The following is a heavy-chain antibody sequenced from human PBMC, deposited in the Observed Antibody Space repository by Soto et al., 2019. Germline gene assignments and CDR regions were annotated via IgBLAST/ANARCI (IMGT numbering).Heavy chain of an antibody. CDR2: ISGSGGST. CDR1: GFTFSSYA. J-gene: IGHJ6*02. Sequence: GGSLRLSCAASGFTFSSYAMSWVRQAPGKGLEWVSAISGSGGSTYYADSVKGRFTISRDNSKSTLYLQMNSLRAEDTAVYYCAKAEIVYYYGMDVWGQGTTVTVSS. D-gene: IGHD2-15*01. V-gene: IGHV3-23*01. CDR3: AKAEIVYYYGMDV.